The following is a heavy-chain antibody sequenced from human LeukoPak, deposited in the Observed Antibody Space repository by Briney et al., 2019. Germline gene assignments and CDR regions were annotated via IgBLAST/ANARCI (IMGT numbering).Heavy chain of an antibody. CDR2: IYTSGTT. CDR3: ARWSGSVTARNYYYYMDV. J-gene: IGHJ6*03. Sequence: PSQTLSLTCTVSGGSVRRGNYYWTWIRQPAGSGLEWIGRIYTSGTTDYNPSLRTRVTISVDASRNQFSLNLSSVTAADTAVYYCARWSGSVTARNYYYYMDVWGEGTTVTVSS. V-gene: IGHV4-61*02. D-gene: IGHD6-6*01. CDR1: GGSVRRGNYY.